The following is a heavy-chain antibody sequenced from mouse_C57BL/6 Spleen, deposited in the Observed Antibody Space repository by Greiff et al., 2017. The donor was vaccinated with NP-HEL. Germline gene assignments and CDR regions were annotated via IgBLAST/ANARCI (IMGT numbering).Heavy chain of an antibody. Sequence: VQRVESGPGLVQPSQSLSITCTVSGFSLTSYGVHWVRQSPGKGLEWLGVIWRGGSTDYNAAFMSRLSITKDNSKSQVFFKMNSLQADDTAIYYCAKKHGSSWYFDVWGTGTTVTVSS. V-gene: IGHV2-5*01. D-gene: IGHD1-1*01. CDR3: AKKHGSSWYFDV. CDR1: GFSLTSYG. J-gene: IGHJ1*03. CDR2: IWRGGST.